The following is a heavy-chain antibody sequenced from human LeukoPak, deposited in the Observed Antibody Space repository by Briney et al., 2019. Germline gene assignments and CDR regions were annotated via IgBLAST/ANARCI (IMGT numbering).Heavy chain of an antibody. J-gene: IGHJ4*02. CDR3: VRADGRDGYRGLVNY. Sequence: SETLSLTCAVYGGSLSGYIWSWIRQPPGKGVEWIGEINHSGSTDYNPSLKSRVTMSVDTSRNQFSLKLNSVTAADAAVYYCVRADGRDGYRGLVNYWGQGTVVTVSA. CDR1: GGSLSGYI. CDR2: INHSGST. D-gene: IGHD5-24*01. V-gene: IGHV4-34*01.